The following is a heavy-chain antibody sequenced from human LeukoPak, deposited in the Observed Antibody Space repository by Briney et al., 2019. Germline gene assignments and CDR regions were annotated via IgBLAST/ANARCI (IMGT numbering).Heavy chain of an antibody. V-gene: IGHV1-46*01. CDR2: INPSGGST. J-gene: IGHJ4*02. D-gene: IGHD5-24*01. Sequence: GASVKVSCKASGYTFTMYYMHWVRQAPGQGVEWMGIINPSGGSTSYAQKFQGRVTMTSDTSTSTVYMELSSLRSEDTAVYYCARPLRRDDLFDYWGQGTLVTVSS. CDR1: GYTFTMYY. CDR3: ARPLRRDDLFDY.